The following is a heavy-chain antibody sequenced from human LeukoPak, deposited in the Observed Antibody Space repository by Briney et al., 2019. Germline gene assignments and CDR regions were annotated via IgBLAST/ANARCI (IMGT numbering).Heavy chain of an antibody. CDR1: GGPISRSSYY. D-gene: IGHD5-24*01. CDR2: IYYSGNT. V-gene: IGHV4-39*01. J-gene: IGHJ4*02. Sequence: SETLSLTCTVSGGPISRSSYYWGWIRQPPGKGLEWIGSIYYSGNTYYNPSLNSRVTISVDTSKNQFSLKLSSVTAADTAVFYCARTPRDGYNSPYFDYWGQGTLVTVSS. CDR3: ARTPRDGYNSPYFDY.